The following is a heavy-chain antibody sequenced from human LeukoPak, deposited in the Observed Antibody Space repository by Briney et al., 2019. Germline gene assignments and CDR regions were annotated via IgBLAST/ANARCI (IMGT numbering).Heavy chain of an antibody. D-gene: IGHD1-14*01. J-gene: IGHJ4*02. V-gene: IGHV6-1*01. Sequence: SQTLSLTCAISGDSVSSSGALWNWIRQSPSRGLEWLGRTYYRSKWYNDYAESVRSRLSINLDTSKNQISMQLSSVTPEDTAVYYCARDPPGYWGQGTLVTVSS. CDR3: ARDPPGY. CDR1: GDSVSSSGAL. CDR2: TYYRSKWYN.